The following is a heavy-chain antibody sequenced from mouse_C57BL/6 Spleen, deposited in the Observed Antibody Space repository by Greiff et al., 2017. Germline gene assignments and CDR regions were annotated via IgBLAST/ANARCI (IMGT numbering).Heavy chain of an antibody. V-gene: IGHV1-64*01. D-gene: IGHD3-1*01. J-gene: IGHJ4*01. CDR3: ARPLQLLYAMDY. CDR1: GYTFTSYW. Sequence: QVQLQQPGAELVKPGASVKLSCKASGYTFTSYWMHWVKQRPGQGLEWIGMIHPNSGSTNYNEKFKSKATLTVDKSSSTAYMQLSSLTSEDSAVYYCARPLQLLYAMDYWGQGTSVTVSS. CDR2: IHPNSGST.